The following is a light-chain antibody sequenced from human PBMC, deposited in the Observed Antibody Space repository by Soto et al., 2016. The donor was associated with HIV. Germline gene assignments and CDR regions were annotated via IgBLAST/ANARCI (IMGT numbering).Light chain of an antibody. CDR1: ERLLNSGGKTY. CDR2: EGS. V-gene: IGKV2D-29*01. Sequence: DIVLTQTPPSLSVTPGQSASFSCKSTERLLNSGGKTYLYWYLQKPGQAPQLLIYEGSKRFSGVPDRFSGSGSGTDFTLKISRVEAEDVGVYYCMQNKEIPLTFGGGTKVEIK. J-gene: IGKJ4*01. CDR3: MQNKEIPLT.